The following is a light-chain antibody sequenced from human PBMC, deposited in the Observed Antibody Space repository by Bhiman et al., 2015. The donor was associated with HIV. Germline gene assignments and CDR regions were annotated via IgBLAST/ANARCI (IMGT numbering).Light chain of an antibody. CDR3: GTWHSSLSAGGV. Sequence: QSVLTQPPSVSAAPGQKVTISCSGSSSNIGNIYVSWYQQLPGTAPKLLIYENNKRPSGIPDRFSGSKSGTSATWASPDSRRGDEADYYCGTWHSSLSAGGVFGTGTKVTVL. V-gene: IGLV1-51*02. CDR2: ENN. CDR1: SSNIGNIY. J-gene: IGLJ1*01.